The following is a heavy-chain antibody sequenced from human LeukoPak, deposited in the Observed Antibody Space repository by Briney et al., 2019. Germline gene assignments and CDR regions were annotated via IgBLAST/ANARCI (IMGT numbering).Heavy chain of an antibody. J-gene: IGHJ4*02. CDR2: FDPEDGET. Sequence: ASVKVSCKVSGDSLTELSMHWVRQAPGKGLEWMGGFDPEDGETIYAQKFQGRVTMTEDTSTDTAYMELSSLRSEDTAVYYCATTMIVVVISTDGLRDWGQGTLVTVSS. CDR1: GDSLTELS. D-gene: IGHD3-22*01. CDR3: ATTMIVVVISTDGLRD. V-gene: IGHV1-24*01.